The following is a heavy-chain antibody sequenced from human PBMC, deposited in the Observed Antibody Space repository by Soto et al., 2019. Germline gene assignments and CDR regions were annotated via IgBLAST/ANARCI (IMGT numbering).Heavy chain of an antibody. V-gene: IGHV1-2*04. CDR1: GYTFTGYY. J-gene: IGHJ1*01. CDR2: INPNSGGT. Sequence: ASVKVSCKASGYTFTGYYMHWVRQAPGQGLEWMGWINPNSGGTNHAQKFQGWVTMTRDTSISTAYMELSRLRSDDTAVYYCAKPPLSTEYFQDWGQGTMVTVSS. CDR3: AKPPLSTEYFQD.